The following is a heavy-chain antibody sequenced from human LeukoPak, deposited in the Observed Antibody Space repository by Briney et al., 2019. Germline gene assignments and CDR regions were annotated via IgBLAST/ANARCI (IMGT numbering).Heavy chain of an antibody. D-gene: IGHD6-19*01. CDR2: ISVDGCST. CDR3: ARESETSGWYDY. J-gene: IGHJ4*02. CDR1: GFIFS. Sequence: GGSLRLPCAAPGFIFSIHWVRDAPGTGLEGVFLISVDGCSTFYADSVTRRFTISRDNTRKSLSLQMSSLRSEDTALYYCARESETSGWYDYWGQGTLVTVSS. V-gene: IGHV3-43*02.